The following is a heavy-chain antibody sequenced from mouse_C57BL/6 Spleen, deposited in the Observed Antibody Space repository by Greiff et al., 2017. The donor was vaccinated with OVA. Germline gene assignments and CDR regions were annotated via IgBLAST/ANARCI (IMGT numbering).Heavy chain of an antibody. CDR1: GFTFSDYG. J-gene: IGHJ4*01. V-gene: IGHV5-17*01. CDR2: ISSGSSTI. Sequence: EVKLQESGGGLVKPGGSLKLSCAASGFTFSDYGMHWVRQAPEKGLEWVAYISSGSSTIYYADTVKGRFTISRDNAKNTLFLQMTSLRSEDTAMYYCARPFFPSSYDYAMDYWGQGTSVTVSS. D-gene: IGHD1-1*01. CDR3: ARPFFPSSYDYAMDY.